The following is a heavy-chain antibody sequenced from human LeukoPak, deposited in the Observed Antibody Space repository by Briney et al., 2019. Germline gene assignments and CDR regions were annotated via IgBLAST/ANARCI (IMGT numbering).Heavy chain of an antibody. Sequence: PGGSLRLSCAASGFTFSSYAMNWVRQAAGKGLEWVSGISGSGGSTYYADSVKGRFTISRDNSKNTLYLQMNSLRAEDTAVYYCAKREMSTSYYFDYWGQGTLVTVSS. D-gene: IGHD5-24*01. CDR2: ISGSGGST. V-gene: IGHV3-23*01. CDR1: GFTFSSYA. CDR3: AKREMSTSYYFDY. J-gene: IGHJ4*02.